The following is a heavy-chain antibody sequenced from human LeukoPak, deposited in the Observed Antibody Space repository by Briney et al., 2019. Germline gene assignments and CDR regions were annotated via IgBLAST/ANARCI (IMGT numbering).Heavy chain of an antibody. CDR2: IYPGDSDT. Sequence: GESLKISCKGSGYSFTSYWIGWVRQMPGKGLEWMGIIYPGDSDTRYSPSFQGQVTISADKSISTAYLQWSSLKASDTAMYYCTRRGSGNYDFWSGEVSYYFDYWGQGTLVTVSS. CDR1: GYSFTSYW. V-gene: IGHV5-51*01. CDR3: TRRGSGNYDFWSGEVSYYFDY. D-gene: IGHD3-3*01. J-gene: IGHJ4*02.